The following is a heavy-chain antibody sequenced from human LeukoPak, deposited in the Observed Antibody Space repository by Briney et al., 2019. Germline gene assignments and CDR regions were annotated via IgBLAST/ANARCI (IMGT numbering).Heavy chain of an antibody. CDR2: IYYSGST. J-gene: IGHJ4*02. CDR1: GCSISSYY. Sequence: PSETLSLTCTVSGCSISSYYWSWIRQPPGKGLEWMGYIYYSGSTNYNPSLKSRVTISVDTSKNQFSLKLSSVTAADTAVYYCAATSSGPTGRSFDYWGQGTLVTVSS. V-gene: IGHV4-59*08. CDR3: AATSSGPTGRSFDY. D-gene: IGHD3-22*01.